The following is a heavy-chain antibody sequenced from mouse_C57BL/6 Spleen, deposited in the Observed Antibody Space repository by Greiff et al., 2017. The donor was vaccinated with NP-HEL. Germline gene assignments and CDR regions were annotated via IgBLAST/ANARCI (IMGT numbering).Heavy chain of an antibody. CDR3: ARSLYYSNPDY. CDR1: GYTFTDYY. Sequence: VQLQQSGPVLVKPGASVKMSCKASGYTFTDYYMNWVKQSHGKSLEWIGVINPYNGGTSYNQKFKGKATLTVDKSSSTAYMELNSLTSEDSAVYYCARSLYYSNPDYWGQGTTLTVSS. V-gene: IGHV1-19*01. J-gene: IGHJ2*01. D-gene: IGHD2-5*01. CDR2: INPYNGGT.